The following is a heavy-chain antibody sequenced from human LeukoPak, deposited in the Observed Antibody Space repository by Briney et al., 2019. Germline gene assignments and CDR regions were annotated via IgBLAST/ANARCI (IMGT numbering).Heavy chain of an antibody. CDR3: AKDRSELLWFGELSPNWFDP. Sequence: GGSLRLSCAASGFTVSSNYMSWVRQAPGKGLEWVSVIYSGGSTYYADSVKGRFTISRDNSKNTLYLQMNSLRAEDTAVYYCAKDRSELLWFGELSPNWFDPWGQGTLVTVSS. V-gene: IGHV3-53*01. CDR2: IYSGGST. J-gene: IGHJ5*02. CDR1: GFTVSSNY. D-gene: IGHD3-10*01.